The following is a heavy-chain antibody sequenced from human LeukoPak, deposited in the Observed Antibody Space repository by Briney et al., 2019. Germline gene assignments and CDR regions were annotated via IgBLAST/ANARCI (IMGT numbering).Heavy chain of an antibody. CDR2: ISYDASNE. D-gene: IGHD6-13*01. CDR3: AKDKAAAGNAFDI. CDR1: GFNFGDYP. Sequence: GGSLRLSCAASGFNFGDYPMHWVRQAPGKGLEWVALISYDASNEYYADSVKGRFTISRDNSKNTLYLQMTSVRVEDTAVYYCAKDKAAAGNAFDIWGQGTMVTVSS. V-gene: IGHV3-30-3*01. J-gene: IGHJ3*02.